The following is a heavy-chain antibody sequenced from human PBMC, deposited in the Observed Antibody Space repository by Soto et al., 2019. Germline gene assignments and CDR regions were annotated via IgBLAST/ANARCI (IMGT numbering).Heavy chain of an antibody. Sequence: ASVKVSCKASGYTLTIYYMHWVRQAPGQGLEWMGIIIPIFGTANYAQKFQGRVTITADESTSTAYMELSSLRSEDTAVYYCAENTAMGLDYYYYGMDVWGQGTTVTVSS. CDR2: IIPIFGTA. CDR1: GYTLTIYY. V-gene: IGHV1-69*13. D-gene: IGHD5-18*01. J-gene: IGHJ6*02. CDR3: AENTAMGLDYYYYGMDV.